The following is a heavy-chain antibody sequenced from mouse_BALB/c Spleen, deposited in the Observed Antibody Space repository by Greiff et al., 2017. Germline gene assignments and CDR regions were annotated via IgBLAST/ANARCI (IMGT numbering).Heavy chain of an antibody. V-gene: IGHV5-6-3*01. J-gene: IGHJ2*01. CDR3: ARDDMATVSFDY. D-gene: IGHD2-2*01. CDR2: INSNGGST. CDR1: GFTFSSYG. Sequence: EVKLVESGGGLVQPGGSLKLSCAASGFTFSSYGMSWVRQTPDKRLELVATINSNGGSTYYPDSVKGRFTISRDNAKNTLYLQMSSLKSEDTAMYYCARDDMATVSFDYWGQGTTLTVSS.